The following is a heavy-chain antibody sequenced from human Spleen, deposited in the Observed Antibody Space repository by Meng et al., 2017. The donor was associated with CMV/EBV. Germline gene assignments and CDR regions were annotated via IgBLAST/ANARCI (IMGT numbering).Heavy chain of an antibody. J-gene: IGHJ6*02. Sequence: GGSLRLSCAASGFTFSTYAMHWVRQAPGKGLEWVAVISYDGSNKYYADSVKGRVTISRDNSKNTLYLQMNSLRAEDTAVYYCARGGSRVYYGMDVWGQGTTVTVSS. CDR1: GFTFSTYA. D-gene: IGHD2-2*01. CDR2: ISYDGSNK. CDR3: ARGGSRVYYGMDV. V-gene: IGHV3-30-3*01.